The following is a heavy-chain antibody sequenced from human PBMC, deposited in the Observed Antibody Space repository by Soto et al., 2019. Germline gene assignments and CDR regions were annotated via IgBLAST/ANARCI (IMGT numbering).Heavy chain of an antibody. CDR3: ARVSGSYYYGMGV. CDR1: GGSISSSNW. V-gene: IGHV4-4*02. Sequence: QVQLQESGPGLVKPSGTLSLTCAVSGGSISSSNWWSWVRQPPGKGLEWIGEIYHSGSTNYNPSLTSRVPISVDKSKNQFYLKLSSVTAADTAVYYCARVSGSYYYGMGVWGQGTTVTVSS. CDR2: IYHSGST. D-gene: IGHD1-26*01. J-gene: IGHJ6*02.